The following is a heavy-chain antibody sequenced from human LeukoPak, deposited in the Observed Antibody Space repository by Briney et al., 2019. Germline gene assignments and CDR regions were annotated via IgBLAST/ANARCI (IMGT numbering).Heavy chain of an antibody. D-gene: IGHD3-9*01. Sequence: GGSLRLSCAASGFTFSSYGMHWVRQAPGKGLEWVAVIWYDGSNKYYANSVKGRFTISRDNSKNTLYLQMNSLRAEDTAVYYCTKDHYDILTGYLDPYYYYYYMDVWGKGTTVTVSS. J-gene: IGHJ6*03. CDR3: TKDHYDILTGYLDPYYYYYYMDV. V-gene: IGHV3-33*06. CDR2: IWYDGSNK. CDR1: GFTFSSYG.